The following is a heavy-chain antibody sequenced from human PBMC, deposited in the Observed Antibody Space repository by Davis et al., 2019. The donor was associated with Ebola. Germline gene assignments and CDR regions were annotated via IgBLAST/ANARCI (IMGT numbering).Heavy chain of an antibody. Sequence: PGGSLRLSCAASGFTFSSYGMHWVRQAPGKGLEWVSYISSSGSTIYYADSVKGRFTISRDNAKNSLYLQMNSLRAEDTAVYYCARDLWDKARVYYYGMDVWGQGTTVTVSS. CDR1: GFTFSSYG. CDR2: ISSSGSTI. D-gene: IGHD3-10*01. J-gene: IGHJ6*02. CDR3: ARDLWDKARVYYYGMDV. V-gene: IGHV3-48*04.